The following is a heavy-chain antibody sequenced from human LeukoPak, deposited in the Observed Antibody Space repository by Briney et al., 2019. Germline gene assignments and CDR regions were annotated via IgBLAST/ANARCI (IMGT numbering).Heavy chain of an antibody. Sequence: ASVKVSCKASGYTFTGYYMHWVRQAPGQGLEWMGWINPNSGGTNYAQKFQGRVTMTRDTSISTAYMELSRLRSDDTAVYYCARDHGYYDILTGYYPTYYFDYWGQETLVTVSS. D-gene: IGHD3-9*01. CDR2: INPNSGGT. V-gene: IGHV1-2*02. CDR1: GYTFTGYY. J-gene: IGHJ4*02. CDR3: ARDHGYYDILTGYYPTYYFDY.